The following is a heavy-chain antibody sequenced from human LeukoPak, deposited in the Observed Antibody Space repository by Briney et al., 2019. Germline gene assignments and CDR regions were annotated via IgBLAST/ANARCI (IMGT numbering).Heavy chain of an antibody. D-gene: IGHD1-7*01. CDR2: IYYSGST. CDR3: ARYANSPRYFDV. Sequence: SETLSLTCTVSGGSISSYYWSWIRQPPGKGLEWIGYIYYSGSTNYNPSLQSRVTMSVDTSKNQLSLSLTSVTAADTAVYFCARYANSPRYFDVWGRGTLVTVSS. CDR1: GGSISSYY. V-gene: IGHV4-59*01. J-gene: IGHJ2*01.